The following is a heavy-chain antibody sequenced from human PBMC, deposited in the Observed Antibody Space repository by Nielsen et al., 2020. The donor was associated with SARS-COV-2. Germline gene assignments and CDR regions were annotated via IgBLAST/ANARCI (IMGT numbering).Heavy chain of an antibody. CDR1: GYAFDNYW. CDR3: ARQDATGQALNY. J-gene: IGHJ4*02. V-gene: IGHV5-51*01. CDR2: IYTDDSDT. D-gene: IGHD1-14*01. Sequence: GESLKISCKGSGYAFDNYWIAWARQMPGKGLEWMGIIYTDDSDTIYSPSFQGQVTFSADKSTNTAYLQWNSLKASDTAIYYCARQDATGQALNYWGQGALVTVSS.